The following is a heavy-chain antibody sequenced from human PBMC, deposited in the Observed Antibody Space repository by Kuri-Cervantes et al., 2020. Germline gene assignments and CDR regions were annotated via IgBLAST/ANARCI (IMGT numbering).Heavy chain of an antibody. D-gene: IGHD3-9*01. CDR3: ARYHDTAGYYFDF. Sequence: SETLSLTCTVSGGSISSYYWSWIRQPPGKGLEWIGYIDYSGSTNYNPSLKSRVTMSVATSKKQFSLELVSVTAADTAVYYCARYHDTAGYYFDFWGQGALVTVSS. CDR2: IDYSGST. J-gene: IGHJ4*02. CDR1: GGSISSYY. V-gene: IGHV4-59*01.